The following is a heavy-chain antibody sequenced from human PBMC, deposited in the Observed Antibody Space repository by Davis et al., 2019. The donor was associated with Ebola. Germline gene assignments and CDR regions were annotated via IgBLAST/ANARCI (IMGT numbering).Heavy chain of an antibody. CDR1: GYTFTGYY. D-gene: IGHD3-10*01. Sequence: AASVKVSCKASGYTFTGYYMHWVRQAPGQGLEWMGWISAYNGNTNYAQKLQGRVTMTTDTSTSTAYMELRRLRSDDTAPYYCARDLRYYYGSGSSSSLVPLVPFDIWGQGTMVTVSS. CDR2: ISAYNGNT. CDR3: ARDLRYYYGSGSSSSLVPLVPFDI. J-gene: IGHJ3*02. V-gene: IGHV1-18*04.